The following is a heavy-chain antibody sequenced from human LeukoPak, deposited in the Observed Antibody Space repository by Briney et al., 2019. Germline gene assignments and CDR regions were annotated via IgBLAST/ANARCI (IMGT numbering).Heavy chain of an antibody. CDR1: GGSISSYY. V-gene: IGHV4-59*08. CDR3: ARTRYYYNSRSYGAPYYFDY. J-gene: IGHJ4*02. D-gene: IGHD3-10*01. Sequence: KTSETLSLTCTVSGGSISSYYWSWIRQPPGKGLEWIGYIYYSGSTYYNPSLKSRVTISVDTSKNQFSLKLSSVTAADTAVYYCARTRYYYNSRSYGAPYYFDYWGQGTLVTVSS. CDR2: IYYSGST.